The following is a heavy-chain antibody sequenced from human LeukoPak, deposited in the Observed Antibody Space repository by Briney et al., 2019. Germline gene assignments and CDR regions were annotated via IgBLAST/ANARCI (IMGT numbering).Heavy chain of an antibody. Sequence: SQTLSLTCTVSGGSISSGSYYWSWIRQPAGKGLERIGRIYTSGSTNYNPSLKSRVTISVDTSKNQSSLKLSSVTAADTAVYYCARDHPPSIAAAGLDYWGQGTLVTVSS. J-gene: IGHJ4*02. CDR3: ARDHPPSIAAAGLDY. CDR1: GGSISSGSYY. D-gene: IGHD6-13*01. CDR2: IYTSGST. V-gene: IGHV4-61*02.